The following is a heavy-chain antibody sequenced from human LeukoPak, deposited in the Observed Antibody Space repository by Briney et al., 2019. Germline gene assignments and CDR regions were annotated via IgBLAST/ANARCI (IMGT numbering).Heavy chain of an antibody. Sequence: ASVKVSCKSSGYTFTGYYMHWVRQAPGQGLEWMGWINPNSGGTNYAQKFQGRVTVTRDTSISTAYTERSRLRSDDTAVYYCARVGNYDFWSGYSNWFDPWGQGTLVTVSS. CDR2: INPNSGGT. CDR1: GYTFTGYY. V-gene: IGHV1-2*02. CDR3: ARVGNYDFWSGYSNWFDP. J-gene: IGHJ5*02. D-gene: IGHD3-3*01.